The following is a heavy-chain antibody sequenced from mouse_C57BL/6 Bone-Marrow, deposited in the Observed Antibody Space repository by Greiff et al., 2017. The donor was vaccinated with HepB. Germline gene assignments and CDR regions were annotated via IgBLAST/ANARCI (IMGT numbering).Heavy chain of an antibody. CDR3: ARDAVYYGSSYYWYFDV. J-gene: IGHJ1*03. D-gene: IGHD1-1*01. CDR1: GFTFSDFY. Sequence: EVKLVESGGGLVQSGRSLRLSCATSGFTFSDFYMEWVRQAPGKGLEWIAASRNKANDYTTEYSASVKGRFIVSRDTSQSILYLQMNALRAEDTAIYYCARDAVYYGSSYYWYFDVWGTGTTVTVSS. CDR2: SRNKANDYTT. V-gene: IGHV7-1*01.